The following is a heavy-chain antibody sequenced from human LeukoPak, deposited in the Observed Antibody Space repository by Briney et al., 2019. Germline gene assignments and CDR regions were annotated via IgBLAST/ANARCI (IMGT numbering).Heavy chain of an antibody. Sequence: PGGSLRLSCAASGFTFSSYDMHWVRQATGKGLEWVSAIGTAGDTYYPGSVKGRFTISRENAKNSLYLQMNSLRAGDTAVYYCARAPYGGTYWYFDLWGRGTLVTVSS. D-gene: IGHD4-23*01. CDR3: ARAPYGGTYWYFDL. V-gene: IGHV3-13*01. J-gene: IGHJ2*01. CDR2: IGTAGDT. CDR1: GFTFSSYD.